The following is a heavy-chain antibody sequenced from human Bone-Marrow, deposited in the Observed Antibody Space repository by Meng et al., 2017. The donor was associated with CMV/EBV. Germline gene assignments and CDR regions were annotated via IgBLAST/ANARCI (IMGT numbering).Heavy chain of an antibody. Sequence: VKGVAFRAERNKPGASAKVSCTTSGFTFRHYYIHWVRQAPGLWLEWIGWVTSKNESTNSACKFQGRVSMTRDTFISTAHMELSRLMSYDPAVYYCVRSSGWSLFDYWGQGTLVTVSS. D-gene: IGHD6-19*01. CDR2: VTSKNEST. V-gene: IGHV1-2*02. CDR1: GFTFRHYY. CDR3: VRSSGWSLFDY. J-gene: IGHJ4*02.